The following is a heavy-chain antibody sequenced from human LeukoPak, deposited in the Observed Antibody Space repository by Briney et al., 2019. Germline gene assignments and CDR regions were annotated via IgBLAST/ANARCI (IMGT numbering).Heavy chain of an antibody. V-gene: IGHV1-2*02. CDR1: GYTFTGYY. J-gene: IGHJ4*02. D-gene: IGHD3-22*01. CDR3: AAKSFDAMIDFDC. CDR2: INPNSGGT. Sequence: ASVKVSCKASGYTFTGYYMHWVRQAPGQGLEWMGWINPNSGGTNYAQKFQGRVTMTRDTSISTAYMELSRLRSDDTAVYYCAAKSFDAMIDFDCWGQGTLVTVSS.